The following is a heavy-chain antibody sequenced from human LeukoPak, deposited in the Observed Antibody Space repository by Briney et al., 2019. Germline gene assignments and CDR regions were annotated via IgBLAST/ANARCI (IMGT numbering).Heavy chain of an antibody. CDR3: ARAGVTTYGLIDY. CDR2: ISYDGSNK. D-gene: IGHD4-17*01. CDR1: GFTFSSYA. J-gene: IGHJ4*02. Sequence: GGSLRLSCAASGFTFSSYAMHWVRQAPGKGLEWVAVISYDGSNKYYADSVKGRFTISRDNSKNTLYLRMNSLRAEDTAVYYCARAGVTTYGLIDYWGQGTLVTVSS. V-gene: IGHV3-30-3*01.